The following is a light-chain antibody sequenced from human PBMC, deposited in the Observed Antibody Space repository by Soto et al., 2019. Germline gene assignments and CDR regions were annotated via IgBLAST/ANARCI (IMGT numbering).Light chain of an antibody. CDR2: INSDGSH. Sequence: VLTQSPSASASLGASVRLTCTLSSGHSSYAIAWHQQQPEKGPRYLMKINSDGSHRKGDGIPDRFSGSSSGAERYLTISSLQSEDEADYYCQTWGTGPWVFGGGTQLTVL. V-gene: IGLV4-69*01. CDR3: QTWGTGPWV. J-gene: IGLJ3*02. CDR1: SGHSSYA.